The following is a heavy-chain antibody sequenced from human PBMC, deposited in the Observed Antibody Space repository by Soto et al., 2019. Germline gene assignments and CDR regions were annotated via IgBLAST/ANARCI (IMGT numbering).Heavy chain of an antibody. V-gene: IGHV1-2*02. CDR2: INPTGGGI. D-gene: IGHD3-22*01. CDR1: GYTFTDYY. CDR3: ARTYSSRYFYNQYSMDV. J-gene: IGHJ6*02. Sequence: ASVKVSCKASGYTFTDYYIHWVRQAPGQGLEWMGWINPTGGGINYAQSFRGRVTMTRDTSISTAYMELSRLTSDDTAVFYCARTYSSRYFYNQYSMDVWGQGTTVTVSS.